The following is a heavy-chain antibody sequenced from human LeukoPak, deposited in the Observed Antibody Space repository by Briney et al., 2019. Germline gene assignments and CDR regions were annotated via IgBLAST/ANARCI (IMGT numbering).Heavy chain of an antibody. J-gene: IGHJ4*02. CDR3: ARSQGYQLPFDY. CDR1: GFTVSSYY. Sequence: QPGGSLRLSCAASGFTVSSYYMSWVRQAPGKGLEWVSVIYSGGSTYYADSVKGRFTISRDNPKNTLYLQMNSLRAEDTAVYYCARSQGYQLPFDYWGQGTLVTVSS. CDR2: IYSGGST. D-gene: IGHD2-2*01. V-gene: IGHV3-53*01.